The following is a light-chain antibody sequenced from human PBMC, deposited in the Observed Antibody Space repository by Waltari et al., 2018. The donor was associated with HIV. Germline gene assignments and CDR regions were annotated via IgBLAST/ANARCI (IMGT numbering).Light chain of an antibody. CDR3: QQLYSFPLT. J-gene: IGKJ4*01. Sequence: DIQLTQPPSFPPAVVAERVTITCRPSQGINTYLAWYQQRPGKAPQLLMYSASTLHRGPPSTFSGSGSGTEFTLTINTLQPEDFATYYCQQLYSFPLTFGGGTKVE. V-gene: IGKV1-9*01. CDR2: SAS. CDR1: QGINTY.